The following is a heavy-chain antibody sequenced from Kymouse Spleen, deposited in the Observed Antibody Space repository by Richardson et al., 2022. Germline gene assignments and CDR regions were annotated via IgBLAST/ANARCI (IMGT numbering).Heavy chain of an antibody. Sequence: QLQLQESGPGLVKPSETLSLTCTVSGGSISSSSYYWGWIRQPPGKGLEWIGSIYYSGSTYYNPSLKSRVTISVDTSKNQFSLKLSSVTAADTAVYYCARQEDSSSWHVGYYYYYGMDVWGQGTTVTVSS. V-gene: IGHV4-39*01. CDR2: IYYSGST. J-gene: IGHJ6*02. CDR1: GGSISSSSYY. D-gene: IGHD6-13*01. CDR3: ARQEDSSSWHVGYYYYYGMDV.